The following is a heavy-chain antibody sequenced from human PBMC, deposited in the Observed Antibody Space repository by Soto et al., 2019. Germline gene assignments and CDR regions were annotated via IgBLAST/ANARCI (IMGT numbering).Heavy chain of an antibody. V-gene: IGHV1-2*04. Sequence: ASVKVSCKASGYTFTGYYMHWVRQAPGQGLEWMGWINPNSGGTNYAQKFQGWVTMTRDTSISTAYMELSRLRSDDTAVYYCARDQGEGGFIMVGGDSDAFDIWGQ. D-gene: IGHD3-10*01. CDR3: ARDQGEGGFIMVGGDSDAFDI. J-gene: IGHJ3*02. CDR2: INPNSGGT. CDR1: GYTFTGYY.